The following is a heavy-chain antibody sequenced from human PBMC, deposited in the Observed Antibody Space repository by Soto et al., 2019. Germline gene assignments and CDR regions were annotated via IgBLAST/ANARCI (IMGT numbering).Heavy chain of an antibody. CDR3: ARDHSCSGGRCYSQYYFDY. D-gene: IGHD2-15*01. CDR2: IWFDGSNK. V-gene: IGHV3-33*01. Sequence: QVQLVESGGGVVQPGRSLRLSCAASEFTFSRYAMHWVRQAPGKGLEWVAIIWFDGSNKYYADSVKGRFTISRDNSKNTMYPQMNSLRAEDTAVYYCARDHSCSGGRCYSQYYFDYWGQGTLVTVSS. CDR1: EFTFSRYA. J-gene: IGHJ4*02.